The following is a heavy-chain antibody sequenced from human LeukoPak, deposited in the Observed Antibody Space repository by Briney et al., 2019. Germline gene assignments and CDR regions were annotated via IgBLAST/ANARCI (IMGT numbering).Heavy chain of an antibody. CDR3: AKTGLREIAFDI. D-gene: IGHD5-12*01. Sequence: GGPLRLSCAASGFTFSSYAMSWVRQAPGKGLEWVSAISGSGGSTYYADSVKGRSTISRDNSKNTLYLQMNSLRAEDTAVYYCAKTGLREIAFDIWGQGTMVTVSS. CDR1: GFTFSSYA. CDR2: ISGSGGST. V-gene: IGHV3-23*01. J-gene: IGHJ3*02.